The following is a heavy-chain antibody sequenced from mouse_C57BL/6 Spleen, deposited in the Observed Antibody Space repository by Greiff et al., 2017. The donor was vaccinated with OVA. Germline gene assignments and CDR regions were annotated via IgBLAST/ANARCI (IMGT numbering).Heavy chain of an antibody. CDR2: IDPSDSYT. V-gene: IGHV1-69*01. Sequence: VQLQQPGAELVMPGASVKLSCKASGYTFTSYWMHWVKQRPGQGLEWIGEIDPSDSYTNYNQKFKGKSTLTVDKSSSTAYMQLSSLTSEDSAVYICARPYGSSYGAMDNWGEGTSVTASS. CDR3: ARPYGSSYGAMDN. CDR1: GYTFTSYW. J-gene: IGHJ4*01. D-gene: IGHD1-1*01.